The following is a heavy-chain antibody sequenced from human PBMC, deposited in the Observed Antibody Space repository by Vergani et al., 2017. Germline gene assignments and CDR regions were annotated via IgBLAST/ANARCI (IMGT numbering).Heavy chain of an antibody. V-gene: IGHV4-34*01. CDR2: INHSGST. Sequence: QLQLQESGSGLLKPSETLSLTCAVYGGSFSGYYWSWIRQPPGKGLEWIGEINHSGSTNYNPSLKSRVTISVDTSKNQFSLKLSSVTAADTAVYYCARNQVDTAMANLFDYWGQGTLVTVSS. D-gene: IGHD5-18*01. CDR3: ARNQVDTAMANLFDY. CDR1: GGSFSGYY. J-gene: IGHJ4*02.